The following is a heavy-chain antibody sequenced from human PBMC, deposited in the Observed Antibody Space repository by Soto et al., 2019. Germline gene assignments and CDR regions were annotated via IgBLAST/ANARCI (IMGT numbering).Heavy chain of an antibody. V-gene: IGHV3-21*01. CDR2: ISSTSSYI. CDR1: GFTFNNYA. J-gene: IGHJ5*02. CDR3: ASSWSGYWFDP. D-gene: IGHD3-3*01. Sequence: GGSLRLSCAASGFTFNNYAMTWVRQAPGKGLEWVSTISSTSSYIYYADSVKGRFTISRDNAKNSLYLQMNSLRAEDTAVYYCASSWSGYWFDPWGQGTLVTVSS.